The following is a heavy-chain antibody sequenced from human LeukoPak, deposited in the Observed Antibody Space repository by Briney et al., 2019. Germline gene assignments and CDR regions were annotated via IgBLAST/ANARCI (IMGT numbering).Heavy chain of an antibody. Sequence: EASVKVSCKASGYTFTGYYMHWMRQAPGQGLEWMGWINPNSGGTNYAQKFQGRVTMTRDTSISTAYMELSRLRSDDTAVYYCAGARLGYCSSTSCSPPRIWGQGTLVTVSS. V-gene: IGHV1-2*02. CDR2: INPNSGGT. CDR3: AGARLGYCSSTSCSPPRI. D-gene: IGHD2-2*01. CDR1: GYTFTGYY. J-gene: IGHJ4*02.